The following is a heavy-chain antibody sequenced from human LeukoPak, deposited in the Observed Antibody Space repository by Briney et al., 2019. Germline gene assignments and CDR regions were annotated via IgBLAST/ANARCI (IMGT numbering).Heavy chain of an antibody. CDR3: ARYIVSYPHDAFDI. Sequence: SETLSLICTVSGVSISSYYWSWIRQPPGKGLEWIGYIYYSGSTSYNPSLKSRVTISVDTSKKQFSLKLSSVTAADTAFYYCARYIVSYPHDAFDIWGQGTMVTVSS. CDR1: GVSISSYY. CDR2: IYYSGST. V-gene: IGHV4-59*01. J-gene: IGHJ3*02. D-gene: IGHD1-26*01.